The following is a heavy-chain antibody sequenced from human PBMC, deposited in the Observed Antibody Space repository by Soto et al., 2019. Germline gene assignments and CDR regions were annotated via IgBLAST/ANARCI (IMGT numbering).Heavy chain of an antibody. J-gene: IGHJ5*02. CDR3: ARQFCSGGYCYTYYFDP. V-gene: IGHV3-74*01. Sequence: LRLSCSASGLTFNRYWMHWVRHAPGKGLVWVSHINTDGTNSNYADSVKGRFTISRNNAMSTLFLQMNSLRDEDTVVYYCARQFCSGGYCYTYYFDPWGQGTPVTVSS. D-gene: IGHD2-15*01. CDR2: INTDGTNS. CDR1: GLTFNRYW.